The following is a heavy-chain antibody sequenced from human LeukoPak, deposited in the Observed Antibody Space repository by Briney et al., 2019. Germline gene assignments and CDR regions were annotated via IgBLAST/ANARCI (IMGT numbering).Heavy chain of an antibody. CDR3: ARGRIAKIVVVHSFSYGMDV. V-gene: IGHV4-34*01. J-gene: IGHJ6*02. Sequence: SETLSLICSVYGGSFTDYFWTWIRQSPGKGLEWIGETNDYTGDTKYNPSLNSRLSISLEKSKNQFSLELRSVTAADTAVYYCARGRIAKIVVVHSFSYGMDVWGQGTTVAVSS. D-gene: IGHD3-22*01. CDR1: GGSFTDYF. CDR2: TNDYTGDT.